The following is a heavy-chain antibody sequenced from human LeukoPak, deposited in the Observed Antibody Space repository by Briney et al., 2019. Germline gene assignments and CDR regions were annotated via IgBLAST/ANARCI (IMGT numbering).Heavy chain of an antibody. CDR1: GFTFSTYG. CDR2: ISYDGSNK. V-gene: IGHV3-30*18. Sequence: GGSLRLSCAASGFTFSTYGMHWVRQAPGKGLEWVAVISYDGSNKFYADSVKGRFTISRDDSKNTLYLQMNSLRAEDTAVYYCAKDCGGTKWELGRDYFDYWGQGALVTVSS. CDR3: AKDCGGTKWELGRDYFDY. J-gene: IGHJ4*02. D-gene: IGHD1-26*01.